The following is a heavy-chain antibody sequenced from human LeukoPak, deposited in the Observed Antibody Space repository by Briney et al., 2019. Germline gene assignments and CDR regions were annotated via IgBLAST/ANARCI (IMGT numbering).Heavy chain of an antibody. CDR2: FFYSGGT. V-gene: IGHV4-59*12. CDR3: ARDRDEGFDL. J-gene: IGHJ2*01. CDR1: GGSLDPYY. Sequence: SETLSLTCSVSGGSLDPYYWSWIRQPPGKGLEWIGYFFYSGGTNYNPSFNSRVIISIDTAKNQISLSLSSVTAADTAVYYCARDRDEGFDLWGRGTLVTVSS.